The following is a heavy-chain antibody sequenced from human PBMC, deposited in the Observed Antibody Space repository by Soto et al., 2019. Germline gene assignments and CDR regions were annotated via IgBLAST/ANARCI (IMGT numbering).Heavy chain of an antibody. Sequence: QVQLQESGPGLVKPSETLSLTCTVSGGSISSYYWSWIRQPPGKGLEWIGYIYYTGSTLYNPSLRSPVTVSPDKSKSQFSLKLTSVTAADTDVYSCATGGASSKPFDYWGQGALVTVSS. J-gene: IGHJ4*02. V-gene: IGHV4-59*01. CDR1: GGSISSYY. CDR2: IYYTGST. CDR3: ATGGASSKPFDY. D-gene: IGHD2-15*01.